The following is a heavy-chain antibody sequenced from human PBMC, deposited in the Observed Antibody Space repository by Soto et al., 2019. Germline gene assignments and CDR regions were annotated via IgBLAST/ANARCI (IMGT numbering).Heavy chain of an antibody. Sequence: KPSETLSLTCAVSGGSISSGGYSWSWIRQPPGKGLEWIGYIYHSGSTYYNPSLKSRVTISVDRSKNQFSLKLSSVTAADTAVYYCARAGSGYYFDYWGQGTLVTVSS. D-gene: IGHD6-25*01. J-gene: IGHJ4*02. V-gene: IGHV4-30-2*01. CDR2: IYHSGST. CDR1: GGSISSGGYS. CDR3: ARAGSGYYFDY.